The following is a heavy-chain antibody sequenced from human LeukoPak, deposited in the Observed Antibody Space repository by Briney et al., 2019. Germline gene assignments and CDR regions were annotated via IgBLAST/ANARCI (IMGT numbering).Heavy chain of an antibody. V-gene: IGHV1-18*01. J-gene: IGHJ4*02. Sequence: GASVKVSCKASGYTFTTYGISWVRQAPGQGLEWMGWISAYNGNTNYAQKLQGRVTLTTDTSTSTAYMELRSLRSDDTAVYYCARNVFYGDSAGLIDYGGQGTLVTVSS. D-gene: IGHD4-17*01. CDR2: ISAYNGNT. CDR1: GYTFTTYG. CDR3: ARNVFYGDSAGLIDY.